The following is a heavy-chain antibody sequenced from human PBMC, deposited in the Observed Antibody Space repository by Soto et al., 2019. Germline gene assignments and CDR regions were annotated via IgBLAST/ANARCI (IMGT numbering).Heavy chain of an antibody. J-gene: IGHJ4*02. CDR3: ARDGDYYGSGRSFDY. Sequence: GESLKISCKGSGYSFTIYWIGWVRQMPGKGLEWMGIIYPGDSDTRYSPSFQGQVTISADKSISTAYLQWSSLKASDTAMYYCARDGDYYGSGRSFDYWGQRTLVTVS. V-gene: IGHV5-51*01. CDR2: IYPGDSDT. D-gene: IGHD3-10*01. CDR1: GYSFTIYW.